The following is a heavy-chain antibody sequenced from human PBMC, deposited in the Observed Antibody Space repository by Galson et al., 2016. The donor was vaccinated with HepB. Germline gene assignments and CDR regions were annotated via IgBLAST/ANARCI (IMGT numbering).Heavy chain of an antibody. V-gene: IGHV1-46*01. J-gene: IGHJ4*02. CDR1: GYTFTSYY. CDR3: ARILGFCSGGRCPLAD. Sequence: SVKVSCKASGYTFTSYYIHWVRQAPGQGLEWMGIIAPSVGSTTYAQKFQGRVTMTSDTSTSTVYMELNSLRSDDTAVYYCARILGFCSGGRCPLADWGQGTLVIVSS. D-gene: IGHD2-15*01. CDR2: IAPSVGST.